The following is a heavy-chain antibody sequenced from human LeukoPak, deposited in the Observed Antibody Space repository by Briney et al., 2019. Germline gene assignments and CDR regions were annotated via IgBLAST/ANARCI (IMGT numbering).Heavy chain of an antibody. CDR3: ARDLYSGIAVGG. V-gene: IGHV3-48*04. CDR1: GFTFSSYS. Sequence: GGSLRLSCAASGFTFSSYSMNWVRQAPGKGLEWVSYISSSSSTIYYADSVKGRFTISRDNAKNSLYLQMNSLRTEDTAVYYCARDLYSGIAVGGWGQGTLVTVSS. J-gene: IGHJ4*02. D-gene: IGHD6-19*01. CDR2: ISSSSSTI.